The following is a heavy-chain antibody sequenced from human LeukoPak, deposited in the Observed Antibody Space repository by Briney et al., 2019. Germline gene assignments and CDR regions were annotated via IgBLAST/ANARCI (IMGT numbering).Heavy chain of an antibody. CDR2: IYSDGNT. CDR1: GFTVRRNY. J-gene: IGHJ5*02. CDR3: ARVDYNKWFDP. V-gene: IGHV3-66*01. Sequence: PGGSLRLSCVASGFTVRRNYMSWVRQAPGKGLERVSIIYSDGNTYYADSVKGRFTISRDISKNTLYLQMNSLRAEDTAVYYCARVDYNKWFDPWGQGTLVTVSS. D-gene: IGHD4-11*01.